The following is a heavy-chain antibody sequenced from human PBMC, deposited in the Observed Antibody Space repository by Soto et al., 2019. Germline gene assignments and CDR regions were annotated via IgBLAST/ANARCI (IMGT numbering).Heavy chain of an antibody. CDR3: AHLNYYDSSGRSSDY. V-gene: IGHV2-5*02. CDR1: GFSLSTSGVG. Sequence: QITLKESGPTLVKPTQTLTLTCTFSGFSLSTSGVGVGWIRQPPGKALEWLALIYWDDDKRYSPSLKSRLTITKDTSKNPVVLTMTNMDPVDTGTYYCAHLNYYDSSGRSSDYWGQGTLVTVSS. J-gene: IGHJ4*02. D-gene: IGHD3-22*01. CDR2: IYWDDDK.